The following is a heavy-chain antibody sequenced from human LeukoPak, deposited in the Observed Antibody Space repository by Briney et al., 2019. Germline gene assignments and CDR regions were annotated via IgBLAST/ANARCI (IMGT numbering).Heavy chain of an antibody. D-gene: IGHD2-2*01. CDR3: ASLSYCSSTSCYHYYGMDV. Sequence: KTSETLSLTCTVSGGSISSSSYYWGWIRQPPGKGLEWIGSISSSGSTYYNPSLKSRVTISVDTSKNQFSLKLSSVTAADTAVYYCASLSYCSSTSCYHYYGMDVWGQGTTVTVSS. V-gene: IGHV4-39*01. CDR2: ISSSGST. J-gene: IGHJ6*02. CDR1: GGSISSSSYY.